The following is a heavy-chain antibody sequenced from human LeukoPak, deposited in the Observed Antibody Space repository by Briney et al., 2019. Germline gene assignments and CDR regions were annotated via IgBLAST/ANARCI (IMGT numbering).Heavy chain of an antibody. CDR2: ISSSSSYI. J-gene: IGHJ4*02. D-gene: IGHD5-24*01. Sequence: KSGGSLRLSCAASGFTFSSYSMNWVRQAPGKGLEWVSSISSSSSYIYYADSVKGRFTISRDNAKNSLYLQTNSLRAEDTAVYYCARDRHRDGYNGYPYWGQGTLVTVSS. CDR3: ARDRHRDGYNGYPY. CDR1: GFTFSSYS. V-gene: IGHV3-21*01.